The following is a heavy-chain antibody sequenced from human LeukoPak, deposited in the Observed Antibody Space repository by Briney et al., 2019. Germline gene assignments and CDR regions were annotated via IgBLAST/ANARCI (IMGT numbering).Heavy chain of an antibody. Sequence: SETLSLTCAVYGGSFSGYYWSWIRQPPGKGLEWIGEINHSGSTSYNPSLKSRVTISVDTSKNQFSLKLSSVTAADTAVYYCARQTGYNFGYFDYWGQGTLVTVSS. CDR2: INHSGST. V-gene: IGHV4-34*01. CDR3: ARQTGYNFGYFDY. CDR1: GGSFSGYY. J-gene: IGHJ4*02. D-gene: IGHD5-24*01.